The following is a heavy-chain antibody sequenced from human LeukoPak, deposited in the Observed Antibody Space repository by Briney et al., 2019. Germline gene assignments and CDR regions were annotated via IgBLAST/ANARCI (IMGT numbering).Heavy chain of an antibody. J-gene: IGHJ6*04. Sequence: SETLSLTCTVSGGSNSSSSCYWGWIRQPPGKGLEWNGSICESGSTYYNPSLKSRVTISVDTSKNQFSLKLSSVTAADTAVYYCARDPGYSSGLDVWGKGTTVTVSS. CDR3: ARDPGYSSGLDV. CDR2: ICESGST. D-gene: IGHD6-19*01. CDR1: GGSNSSSSCY. V-gene: IGHV4-39*07.